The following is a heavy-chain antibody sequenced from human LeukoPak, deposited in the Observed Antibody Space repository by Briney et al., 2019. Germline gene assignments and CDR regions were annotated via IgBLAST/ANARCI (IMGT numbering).Heavy chain of an antibody. J-gene: IGHJ2*01. Sequence: ASVKVSCKASGGTFSSYAISWVRQAPGQGLEWIGGIIPSFGTANYAQKFQGRVTITADESTSTAYMELSSLRAEDTAVYYCAREGDCSGGSCPYWYFDLWGRGTLVTVSS. V-gene: IGHV1-69*01. CDR3: AREGDCSGGSCPYWYFDL. CDR1: GGTFSSYA. D-gene: IGHD2-15*01. CDR2: IIPSFGTA.